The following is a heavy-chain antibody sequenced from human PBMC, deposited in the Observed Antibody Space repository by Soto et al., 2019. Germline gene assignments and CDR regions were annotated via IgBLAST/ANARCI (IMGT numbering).Heavy chain of an antibody. Sequence: GGSLRLSCAASGFTFSSYAMSWVRQAPGKGLEWVSAISGSGGSTYYADSVKGRFTISRDNSKNTLYLQMNSLRAEDTAVYYCAKVRRDGYTGEYFDYWGQGTLVTSPQ. CDR2: ISGSGGST. J-gene: IGHJ4*02. CDR1: GFTFSSYA. CDR3: AKVRRDGYTGEYFDY. V-gene: IGHV3-23*01. D-gene: IGHD7-27*01.